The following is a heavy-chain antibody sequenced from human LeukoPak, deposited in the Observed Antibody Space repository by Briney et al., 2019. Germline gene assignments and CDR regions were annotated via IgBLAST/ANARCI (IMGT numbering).Heavy chain of an antibody. CDR2: ISTSNGNT. J-gene: IGHJ5*02. Sequence: ASVKVSCKASGYSFTRYGITWVRQAPGQGLEWMGWISTSNGNTYYAQKLQGRVTMTRNTSISTAYMELSSLRSEDTAVYYCARGGYYDSSGYYSWFDPWGQGTLVTVSS. V-gene: IGHV1-18*01. D-gene: IGHD3-22*01. CDR3: ARGGYYDSSGYYSWFDP. CDR1: GYSFTRYG.